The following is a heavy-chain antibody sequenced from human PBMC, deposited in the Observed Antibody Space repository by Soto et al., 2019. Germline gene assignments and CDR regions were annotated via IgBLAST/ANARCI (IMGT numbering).Heavy chain of an antibody. CDR2: IYYSGNT. CDR1: GGSISSGGYY. J-gene: IGHJ6*02. V-gene: IGHV4-31*01. Sequence: SETLSLTCTVSGGSISSGGYYWSWIRQHPGKGLEWIGYIYYSGNTYYNPSLKRLVSISVDTSKNQFSLKLSSVTAADTAVYYCARDGAARGGVDVWGRGTTVTVSS. CDR3: ARDGAARGGVDV. D-gene: IGHD6-6*01.